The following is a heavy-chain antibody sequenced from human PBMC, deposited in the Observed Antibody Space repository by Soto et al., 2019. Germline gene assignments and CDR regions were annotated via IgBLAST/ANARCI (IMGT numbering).Heavy chain of an antibody. CDR2: ISYDGSNK. Sequence: PGGSLRLSCAASGFTFSSYAMHWVRQAPGKGLEWVAVISYDGSNKYYADSVKGRFTISRDNSKNTLYLQMNSLRAEDTAVYYCARDREDIVVVPAAILVPYSYGMDVPGQGTTVTLS. J-gene: IGHJ6*02. CDR1: GFTFSSYA. CDR3: ARDREDIVVVPAAILVPYSYGMDV. V-gene: IGHV3-30-3*01. D-gene: IGHD2-2*02.